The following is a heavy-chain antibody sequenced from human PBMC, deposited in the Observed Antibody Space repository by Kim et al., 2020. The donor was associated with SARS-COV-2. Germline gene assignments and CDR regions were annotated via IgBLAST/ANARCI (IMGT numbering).Heavy chain of an antibody. D-gene: IGHD4-17*01. J-gene: IGHJ4*02. CDR3: ARRAGDYVKDY. V-gene: IGHV4-39*01. Sequence: TYYNPSLNSRVTISVDTSKTQFSLKLSSVTAADTAVYYCARRAGDYVKDYWGQGTLVTVSS. CDR2: T.